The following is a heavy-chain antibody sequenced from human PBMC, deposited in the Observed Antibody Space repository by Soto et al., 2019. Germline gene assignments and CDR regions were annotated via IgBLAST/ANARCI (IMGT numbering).Heavy chain of an antibody. J-gene: IGHJ4*02. CDR2: IIPIFGTA. CDR3: ARVMGSAYCGGDCYSDY. Sequence: ASVKVSCKASGGTFSSYAISWVRQAPGQGLEWMGGIIPIFGTANYAQKFQGRVTITADESTSTAYMELSSLRSEDTAVYYCARVMGSAYCGGDCYSDYWGQGTLVTVSS. V-gene: IGHV1-69*13. D-gene: IGHD2-21*02. CDR1: GGTFSSYA.